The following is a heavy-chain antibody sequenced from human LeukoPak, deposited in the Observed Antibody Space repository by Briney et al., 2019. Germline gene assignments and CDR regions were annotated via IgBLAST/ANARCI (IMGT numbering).Heavy chain of an antibody. V-gene: IGHV1-2*02. CDR2: INPNSGGT. CDR1: GYTFTGYY. D-gene: IGHD6-13*01. CDR3: ATSIAAAADAYNWFDP. Sequence: ASVKVSCKASGYTFTGYYMHWVRQAPGQGLEWMGWINPNSGGTNYAQKFQGRVTMTRDTSISTAYMELSRLRSDDTAVYYCATSIAAAADAYNWFDPWGQGTLVTVSS. J-gene: IGHJ5*02.